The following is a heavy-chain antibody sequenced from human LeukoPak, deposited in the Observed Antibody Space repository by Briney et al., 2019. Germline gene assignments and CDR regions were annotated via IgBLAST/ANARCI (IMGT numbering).Heavy chain of an antibody. CDR2: IYHSGST. CDR3: ARGMGASHYGMDV. J-gene: IGHJ6*02. D-gene: IGHD1-26*01. V-gene: IGHV4-4*02. Sequence: SETLSLTCAVSGGSISSSNWWSWVRQPPGKGLEWIGEIYHSGSTNYNPSLKSRVTISVDTSKNQFSLKLSSVTAADTAVYYCARGMGASHYGMDVWGQGTTVTVSS. CDR1: GGSISSSNW.